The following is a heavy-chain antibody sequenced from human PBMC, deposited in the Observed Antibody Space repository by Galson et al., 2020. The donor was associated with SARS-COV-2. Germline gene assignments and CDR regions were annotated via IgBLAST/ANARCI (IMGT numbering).Heavy chain of an antibody. Sequence: SETLSLTCTVSGGSVSSGSYYWSWIRQPPGKGLEWIGYIYYSGSTNYNPSLKSRVTISVDTSKNQFSLKLSSVTAADTAVYYCARQLIFSSIAVAGGVDYWGQGTLVAVSS. V-gene: IGHV4-61*01. CDR1: GGSVSSGSYY. CDR2: IYYSGST. D-gene: IGHD6-19*01. CDR3: ARQLIFSSIAVAGGVDY. J-gene: IGHJ4*02.